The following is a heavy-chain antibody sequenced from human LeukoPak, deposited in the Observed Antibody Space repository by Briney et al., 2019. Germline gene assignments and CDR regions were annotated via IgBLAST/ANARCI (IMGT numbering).Heavy chain of an antibody. CDR3: ARDSADYGDYYYGMDV. J-gene: IGHJ6*02. D-gene: IGHD4-17*01. Sequence: GGSLRLSCAASGFTFSSYSMNWVRQAPGKGLEWVSSISSSSSYIYYADSVKGRFTISRDNSKNTLYLQMNSLRAEDTAVYYCARDSADYGDYYYGMDVWGQGTTVTVSS. V-gene: IGHV3-21*01. CDR1: GFTFSSYS. CDR2: ISSSSSYI.